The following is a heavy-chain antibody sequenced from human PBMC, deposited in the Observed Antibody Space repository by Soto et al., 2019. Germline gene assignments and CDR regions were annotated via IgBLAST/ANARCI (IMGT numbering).Heavy chain of an antibody. J-gene: IGHJ6*02. CDR3: ARRGRNTKIVILRHYAADF. Sequence: SETLSLTCSVSSGSISSNSYLWGWIRQPPGKGLEWIGAILYSGDTYYSESLKSRVTMSVDTAKNQFSLKLNSVTAADTAVYYCARRGRNTKIVILRHYAADFWGQGTAVTVSS. CDR2: ILYSGDT. CDR1: SGSISSNSYL. V-gene: IGHV4-39*01. D-gene: IGHD3-22*01.